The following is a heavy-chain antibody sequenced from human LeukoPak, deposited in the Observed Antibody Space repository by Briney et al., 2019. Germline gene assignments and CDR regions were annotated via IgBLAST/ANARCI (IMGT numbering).Heavy chain of an antibody. CDR2: IYSSGST. CDR3: ARVGSSGWYTWFDP. J-gene: IGHJ5*02. Sequence: SETLSLTCTVSGGSISSYYWSWIRQPAGKGLEWIGRIYSSGSTNYNPSLRSRVTMSVDTSKNQFSLRLSSVTAADTAVYYCARVGSSGWYTWFDPWGQGTLVTVSS. CDR1: GGSISSYY. V-gene: IGHV4-4*07. D-gene: IGHD6-19*01.